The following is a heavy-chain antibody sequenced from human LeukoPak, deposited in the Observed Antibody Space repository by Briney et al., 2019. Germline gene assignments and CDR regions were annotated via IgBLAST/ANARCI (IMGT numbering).Heavy chain of an antibody. CDR1: GFTFSSYG. D-gene: IGHD6-13*01. V-gene: IGHV3-23*01. Sequence: GGTLRLSCAASGFTFSSYGMSWVRQAPGKGLEWFSAISGSVGSTYYADSVKGRFTISRDNAKNSLYLQMNSLRAEDTAVYYCARGKQQLVGWFDPWGQGTLVTVSS. CDR2: ISGSVGST. J-gene: IGHJ5*02. CDR3: ARGKQQLVGWFDP.